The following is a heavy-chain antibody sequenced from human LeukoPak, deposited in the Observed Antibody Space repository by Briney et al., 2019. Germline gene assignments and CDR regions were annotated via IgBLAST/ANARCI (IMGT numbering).Heavy chain of an antibody. CDR2: ISPTSAYI. D-gene: IGHD3-22*01. CDR1: GLTLRGHS. Sequence: GGSLRLSCAATGLTLRGHSMNWVRQAPGKGLGWVSSISPTSAYIYYQDSVKGRFTISRDDAKNSLYLEMDSLRAEDTAVYYCARTIYYYESTSYFSDAFDVWGQGTMVTVSS. J-gene: IGHJ3*01. V-gene: IGHV3-21*01. CDR3: ARTIYYYESTSYFSDAFDV.